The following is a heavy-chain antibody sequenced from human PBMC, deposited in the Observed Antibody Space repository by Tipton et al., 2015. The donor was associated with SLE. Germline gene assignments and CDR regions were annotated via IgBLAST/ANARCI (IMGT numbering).Heavy chain of an antibody. CDR3: ARRAYGDYGFDY. CDR2: VFYTGTT. Sequence: TLSLTCTVSGDSISSDAHYWGWIRQPPGKGLEWIGSVFYTGTTSYNSSVKSRVAISIDTSKNHFSLRLASVTAADTAVYYCARRAYGDYGFDYWGQGTLVTVSS. J-gene: IGHJ4*02. V-gene: IGHV4-39*07. D-gene: IGHD4-17*01. CDR1: GDSISSDAHY.